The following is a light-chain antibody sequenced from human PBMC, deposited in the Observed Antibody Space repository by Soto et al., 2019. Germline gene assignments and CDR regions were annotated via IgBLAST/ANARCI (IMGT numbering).Light chain of an antibody. CDR2: AAS. CDR3: QQSYSTPRT. Sequence: DIQMTQSPSSLSASVGDRVTISCRASRSLSTYLNWYQHKPGKAPKLLIYAASSLQSGVPSRFSGCGSGTDFTLTISSVQPEDFATYYCQQSYSTPRTFGQGTKLEIK. CDR1: RSLSTY. J-gene: IGKJ2*01. V-gene: IGKV1-39*01.